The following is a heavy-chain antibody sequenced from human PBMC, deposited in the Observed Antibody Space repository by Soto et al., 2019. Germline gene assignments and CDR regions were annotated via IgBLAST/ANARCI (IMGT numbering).Heavy chain of an antibody. CDR2: ISGSGGST. CDR1: GFTFSSYA. Sequence: PGGSLRLSCAASGFTFSSYAMSWVRQAPGKGLEWVSAISGSGGSTYYADSVKGRFTISRDNSKNTLYLQMNSLRAEDTAVYYCAKAGGYSYGSVYYYYGMDVWGQGTTVTGS. CDR3: AKAGGYSYGSVYYYYGMDV. V-gene: IGHV3-23*01. J-gene: IGHJ6*02. D-gene: IGHD5-18*01.